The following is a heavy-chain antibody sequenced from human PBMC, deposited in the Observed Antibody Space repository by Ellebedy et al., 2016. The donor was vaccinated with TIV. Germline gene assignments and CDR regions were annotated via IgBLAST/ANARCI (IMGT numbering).Heavy chain of an antibody. V-gene: IGHV3-21*01. D-gene: IGHD3-10*02. J-gene: IGHJ6*03. CDR3: ARPMFYYHYYMDV. CDR1: GFVFKSYS. Sequence: GESLKISXAASGFVFKSYSMNWVRQAPGKGLEWVASISDRNSKRFYSDSVKGRFIISRDDATSSLFLEMNTLRVEDTDVYYCARPMFYYHYYMDVWGKGTTVIV. CDR2: ISDRNSKR.